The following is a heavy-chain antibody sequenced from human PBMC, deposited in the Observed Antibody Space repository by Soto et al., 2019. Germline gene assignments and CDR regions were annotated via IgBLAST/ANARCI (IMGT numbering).Heavy chain of an antibody. J-gene: IGHJ3*02. CDR2: ISYDGSNK. D-gene: IGHD2-15*01. Sequence: LRLSCAASGFTFSSYAMHWVRQAPGKGLEWVAVISYDGSNKYYADSVKGRFTISRDNSKNTLYLQMNSLRAEDTAVYYCARDGRRYCSGGTCSDDFDIWGQGTMVTVSS. CDR1: GFTFSSYA. CDR3: ARDGRRYCSGGTCSDDFDI. V-gene: IGHV3-30-3*01.